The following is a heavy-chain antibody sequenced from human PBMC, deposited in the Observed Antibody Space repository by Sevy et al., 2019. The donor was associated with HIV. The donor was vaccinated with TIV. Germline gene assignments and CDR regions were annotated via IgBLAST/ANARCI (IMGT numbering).Heavy chain of an antibody. CDR2: TRKKADGYTT. CDR3: ATHAGIAAAGRVFDY. J-gene: IGHJ4*02. V-gene: IGHV3-72*01. D-gene: IGHD6-13*01. Sequence: GGSLRLSCVASGFTFSDHYMEWVRQAPGKGLEWVGRTRKKADGYTTEYAAYVKGRFTISRDESKNSLYVQMNSLKAEDTAVYYCATHAGIAAAGRVFDYWGQGTLVTVSS. CDR1: GFTFSDHY.